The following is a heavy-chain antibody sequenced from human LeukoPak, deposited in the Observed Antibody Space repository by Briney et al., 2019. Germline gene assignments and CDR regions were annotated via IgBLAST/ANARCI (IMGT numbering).Heavy chain of an antibody. D-gene: IGHD6-13*01. J-gene: IGHJ4*02. Sequence: GASVKVSCKASGYTFTGYYMHWVRQAPGQGLEWMGWISPNSGGTNYAQKFQGRVTMTRDTSISTAYMELSRLRSDDTAVYYCARGVGIAAEYVFDYWGQGTLVTVSS. CDR3: ARGVGIAAEYVFDY. CDR1: GYTFTGYY. V-gene: IGHV1-2*02. CDR2: ISPNSGGT.